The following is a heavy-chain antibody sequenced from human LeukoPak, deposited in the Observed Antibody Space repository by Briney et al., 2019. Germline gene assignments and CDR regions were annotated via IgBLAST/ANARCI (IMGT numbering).Heavy chain of an antibody. CDR2: ISGSGGST. D-gene: IGHD3-22*01. CDR3: ARAPYYYDSSGYAFDI. Sequence: PGGSLRLSCAASGFTFSSYAMSWVRQAPGKGLEWVSAISGSGGSTYYADSVKGRFTISRDNSKNTLYLQMNSLRAEDTAVYYCARAPYYYDSSGYAFDIWGQGTMVTVSS. V-gene: IGHV3-23*01. J-gene: IGHJ3*02. CDR1: GFTFSSYA.